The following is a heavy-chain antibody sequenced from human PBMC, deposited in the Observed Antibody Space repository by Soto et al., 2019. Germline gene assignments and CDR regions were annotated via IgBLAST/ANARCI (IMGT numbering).Heavy chain of an antibody. V-gene: IGHV3-7*01. CDR2: IKPDGSDK. J-gene: IGHJ4*02. CDR3: ARENYFDY. Sequence: GGSLRLSCAASGVNFHNYWMGWVRQTPDKGLEWVANIKPDGSDKYYVDSVKGRFTISRDNAKNSLYLQMNSLRAEDTAVYYCARENYFDYWGQGTLVTVSS. CDR1: GVNFHNYW.